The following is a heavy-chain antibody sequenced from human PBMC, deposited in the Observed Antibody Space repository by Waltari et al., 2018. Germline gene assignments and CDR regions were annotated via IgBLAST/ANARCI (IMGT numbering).Heavy chain of an antibody. Sequence: QVQLVESGGGVVQPGKSLKLSCVASGVSFSSYGMHWVRQAPGKGLEWVAVVWYDGSNQYYADSVKGRFTISRDNSKNTLYLQVNSLRAEDTAVYYCTRDISGRTAFDIWGQGTMVTVSS. V-gene: IGHV3-33*01. CDR3: TRDISGRTAFDI. D-gene: IGHD3-10*01. CDR1: GVSFSSYG. J-gene: IGHJ3*02. CDR2: VWYDGSNQ.